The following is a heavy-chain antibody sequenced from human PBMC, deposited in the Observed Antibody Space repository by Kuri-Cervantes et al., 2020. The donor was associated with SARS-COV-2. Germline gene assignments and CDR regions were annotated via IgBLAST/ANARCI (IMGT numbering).Heavy chain of an antibody. D-gene: IGHD1-1*01. CDR2: TNPDTGNA. CDR1: GYTFSSYD. CDR3: ARDIGDWNPDGFDI. J-gene: IGHJ3*02. Sequence: ASVKVSCKASGYTFSSYDINWVRQASGQGLEWMGWTNPDTGNAGYAQNFRGRVTMATDTSTSTAYMELSSLRFEDAAVYYCARDIGDWNPDGFDIWGQGTMVTVSS. V-gene: IGHV1-8*02.